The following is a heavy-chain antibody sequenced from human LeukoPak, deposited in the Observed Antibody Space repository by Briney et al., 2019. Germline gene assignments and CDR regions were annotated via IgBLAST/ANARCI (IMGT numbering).Heavy chain of an antibody. Sequence: GGSLRLSCAASGFTFSSYAMHWVRQAPGKGLEWVAVISSDGTNKFYADSVKGRFTISRDNPKSTLYLQMNSLRAEDTAVYYCAKDAGLYRYGPGGHWGQGTLVTVSS. CDR2: ISSDGTNK. J-gene: IGHJ4*02. CDR1: GFTFSSYA. CDR3: AKDAGLYRYGPGGH. V-gene: IGHV3-30-3*01. D-gene: IGHD5-18*01.